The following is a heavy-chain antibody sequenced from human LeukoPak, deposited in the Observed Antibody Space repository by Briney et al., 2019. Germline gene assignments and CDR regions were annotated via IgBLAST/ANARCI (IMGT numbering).Heavy chain of an antibody. CDR1: GYTFTSYD. CDR2: MNPNSGNT. Sequence: ASVKVSCKASGYTFTSYDINWVRQATGQGLEWMGWMNPNSGNTGYAQKFQGRVTMTRNTSISTAYMELSSLRSEDTAVYYCAREADSSDAFDIWGQGTMVTVSS. D-gene: IGHD3-22*01. V-gene: IGHV1-8*01. CDR3: AREADSSDAFDI. J-gene: IGHJ3*02.